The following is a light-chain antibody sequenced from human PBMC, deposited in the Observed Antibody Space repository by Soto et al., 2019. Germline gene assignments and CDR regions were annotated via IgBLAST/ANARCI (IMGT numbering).Light chain of an antibody. CDR1: SSDVGAYNY. CDR3: SSYTTYSTRYV. CDR2: EVS. Sequence: QSALTQPASVSGSPGQSITISCTGTSSDVGAYNYVSWYQQHPGKAPKLMIYEVSNRPSGVSNRFSGSKSGNTAALTISGLQAEDEADYYCSSYTTYSTRYVFGTGTKVTVL. J-gene: IGLJ1*01. V-gene: IGLV2-14*01.